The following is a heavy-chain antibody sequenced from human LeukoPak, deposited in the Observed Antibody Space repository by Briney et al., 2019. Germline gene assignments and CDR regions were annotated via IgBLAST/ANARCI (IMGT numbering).Heavy chain of an antibody. D-gene: IGHD4-23*01. CDR3: ARSYGGNSHLDY. Sequence: GGSLRLSCAASGFTVSSNYMSWVRQAPGKGLEWVAVIYSGGSTYYADSVKGRFTISRDESKNTLYLQMNSLRGEDTAVYYCARSYGGNSHLDYWGQGTLVTVSS. J-gene: IGHJ4*02. CDR1: GFTVSSNY. V-gene: IGHV3-66*02. CDR2: IYSGGST.